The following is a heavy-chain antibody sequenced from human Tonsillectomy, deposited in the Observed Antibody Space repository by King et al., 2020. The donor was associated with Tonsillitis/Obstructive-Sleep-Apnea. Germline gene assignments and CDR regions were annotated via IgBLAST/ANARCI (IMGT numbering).Heavy chain of an antibody. Sequence: VPLVESGGGLVKPGGSLRHSCAASGFTFSNAWMSWVRQAPGKGLEWVGRIKSKTDGGTTDYAAPVKGRFTISRDDSKNTLYLQMNSLKTEDTAVYYCTTGQDIVVVPAAMTGDYYYYYMDVWGKGTTVTVSS. CDR1: GFTFSNAW. CDR3: TTGQDIVVVPAAMTGDYYYYYMDV. D-gene: IGHD2-2*01. V-gene: IGHV3-15*01. J-gene: IGHJ6*03. CDR2: IKSKTDGGTT.